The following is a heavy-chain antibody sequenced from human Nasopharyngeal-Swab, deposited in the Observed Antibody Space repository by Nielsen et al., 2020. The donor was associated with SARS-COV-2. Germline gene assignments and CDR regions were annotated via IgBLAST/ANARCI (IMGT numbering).Heavy chain of an antibody. J-gene: IGHJ4*02. V-gene: IGHV4-39*01. Sequence: SETLSLTCSVSGDSITNTAYYWGWIRQPPGKGLEWIANIYYSGITSNNPSLKSRVTISVDTSKNKLSLRLRSVTTADTAVYYCARTTHYDYVWGSHRPPNYFDYWGQGTLVTVSS. CDR1: GDSITNTAYY. CDR3: ARTTHYDYVWGSHRPPNYFDY. CDR2: IYYSGIT. D-gene: IGHD3-16*01.